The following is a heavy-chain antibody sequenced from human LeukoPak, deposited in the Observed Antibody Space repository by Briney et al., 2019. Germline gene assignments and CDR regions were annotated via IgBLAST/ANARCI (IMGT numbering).Heavy chain of an antibody. J-gene: IGHJ6*03. CDR1: GFSFNDFA. Sequence: GGSLRLSCVVSGFSFNDFAFNWVRQAPGEGLEWLSYVCISSSSIYYADSVKGRYTISRDNSTNRLYLQMNSLRPEDTAVYYCAKGGAATMRDGYNYYYYYMEVWGRGTTVTVSS. V-gene: IGHV3-48*04. CDR2: VCISSSSI. CDR3: AKGGAATMRDGYNYYYYYMEV. D-gene: IGHD5-24*01.